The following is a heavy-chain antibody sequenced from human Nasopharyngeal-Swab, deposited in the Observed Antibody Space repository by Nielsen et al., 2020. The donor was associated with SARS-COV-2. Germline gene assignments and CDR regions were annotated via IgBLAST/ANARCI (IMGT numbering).Heavy chain of an antibody. CDR1: GFTYSTYA. CDR2: ISGGGSIT. D-gene: IGHD1-20*01. J-gene: IGHJ4*02. CDR3: AKRYNWNPRENYFDY. Sequence: GESLKISCVASGFTYSTYAMNWVRQAPGKGLEWVSTISGGGSITYHADSVKGRFTISRDNSKNTVYLQVNSLRAEDTAVYYCAKRYNWNPRENYFDYWGQGTLVTVSS. V-gene: IGHV3-23*01.